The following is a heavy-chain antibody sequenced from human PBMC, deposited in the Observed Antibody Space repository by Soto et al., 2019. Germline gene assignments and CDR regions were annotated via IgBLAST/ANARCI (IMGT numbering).Heavy chain of an antibody. CDR1: GGSISSYY. Sequence: SETLSLTCTVSGGSISSYYWSWIRQPPGKGLEWIGYIYYSGSTNYNPSLKSRVTISVDTSKNQFSLKLSSLTAADTAVYYCARTGIYCSGGSCYYIFDYWGQGTRVTVS. D-gene: IGHD2-15*01. J-gene: IGHJ4*02. CDR3: ARTGIYCSGGSCYYIFDY. CDR2: IYYSGST. V-gene: IGHV4-59*01.